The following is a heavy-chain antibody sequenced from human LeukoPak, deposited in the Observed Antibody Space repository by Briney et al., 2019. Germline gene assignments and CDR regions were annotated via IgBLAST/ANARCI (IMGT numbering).Heavy chain of an antibody. D-gene: IGHD5-24*01. CDR2: ISSNSNYI. V-gene: IGHV3-21*01. J-gene: IGHJ4*02. Sequence: PGGSLRLSCAASGFTFSRYSMNWVRQAPGKGQEWVSSISSNSNYIYYTDSVKGRFTISRDNAKNSLYLQMNSLRAGDTAVYYCARDSTNFDYWGQGTLVTVSS. CDR3: ARDSTNFDY. CDR1: GFTFSRYS.